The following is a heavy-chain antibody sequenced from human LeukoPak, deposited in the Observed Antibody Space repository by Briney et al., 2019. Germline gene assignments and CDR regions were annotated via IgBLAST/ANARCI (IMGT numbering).Heavy chain of an antibody. Sequence: SETLSLTCTVSVGSISSSSYYWGWIRQPPGKGLEWIGSIYYSGSTYYNPSLKSRVTISVDTSKNQFSLKLSSVTAADTAVYYCARQRGTVTTIENWFDPWGQGTMVTVSS. D-gene: IGHD4-17*01. CDR3: ARQRGTVTTIENWFDP. V-gene: IGHV4-39*01. CDR1: VGSISSSSYY. J-gene: IGHJ5*02. CDR2: IYYSGST.